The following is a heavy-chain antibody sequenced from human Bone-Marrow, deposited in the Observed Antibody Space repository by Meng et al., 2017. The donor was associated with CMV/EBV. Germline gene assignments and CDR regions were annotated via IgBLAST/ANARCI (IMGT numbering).Heavy chain of an antibody. Sequence: AAVKVFCKASGETSASYGVSWVRQAPGQGLECLGWISAYNGDSHYSQSPQGRVTMTTDTTTSTAYMELRSMRSDDAAVDYCARMGYDYGSETHNYYGLAVWGQGTTVHVAS. CDR2: ISAYNGDS. J-gene: IGHJ6*01. V-gene: IGHV1-18*01. CDR1: GETSASYG. D-gene: IGHD3-10*01. CDR3: ARMGYDYGSETHNYYGLAV.